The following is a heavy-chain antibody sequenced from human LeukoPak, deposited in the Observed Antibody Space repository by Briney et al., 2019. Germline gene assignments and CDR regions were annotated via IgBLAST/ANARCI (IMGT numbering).Heavy chain of an antibody. D-gene: IGHD4-11*01. CDR1: GGSISSYY. CDR3: ARYGGEVTTPEYYFDY. Sequence: SETLSLTCTVPGGSISSYYWSWIRQPPGKGLEWIGYIYYSGSTNYNPSLKSRVTISVDTSKNQFSLKLSPVTAADTAVYYCARYGGEVTTPEYYFDYWGQGTLVTVSS. CDR2: IYYSGST. V-gene: IGHV4-59*08. J-gene: IGHJ4*02.